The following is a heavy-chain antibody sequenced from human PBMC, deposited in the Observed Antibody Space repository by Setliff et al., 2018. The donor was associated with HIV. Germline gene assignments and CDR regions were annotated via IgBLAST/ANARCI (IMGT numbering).Heavy chain of an antibody. CDR2: VSHRGGI. V-gene: IGHV4-59*01. J-gene: IGHJ4*02. Sequence: PSETLSLTCSVSGASISNYFWMWIRQPPGKGLEWLAYVSHRGGINYNFSLKSRVTISVGASKSQFSLNLTSVTVADTAIYYCAGYTTAWFAPYWGQGTLVT. CDR1: GASISNYF. D-gene: IGHD6-19*01. CDR3: AGYTTAWFAPY.